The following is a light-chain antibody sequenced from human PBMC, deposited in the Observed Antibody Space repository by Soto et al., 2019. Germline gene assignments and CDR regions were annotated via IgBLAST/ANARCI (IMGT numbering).Light chain of an antibody. Sequence: DIQMTQSPSSLSASVGDRVTITCQASQDISNYLNWYQQKPGKAPKLLIYDASNLEIGVPSRFSGSGSGTDFTFTISSLPPQDAATYYCQQYDNIPFTFGPGTKVDIK. CDR3: QQYDNIPFT. V-gene: IGKV1-33*01. J-gene: IGKJ3*01. CDR2: DAS. CDR1: QDISNY.